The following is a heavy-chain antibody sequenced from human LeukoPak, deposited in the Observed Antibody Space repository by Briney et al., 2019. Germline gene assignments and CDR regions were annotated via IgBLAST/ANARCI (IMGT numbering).Heavy chain of an antibody. CDR3: AARDCSTSSCYGGLFDY. CDR2: LYSGGST. D-gene: IGHD2-2*01. J-gene: IGHJ4*02. CDR1: GLSVSGKY. V-gene: IGHV3-53*01. Sequence: PGGSLRLSCAASGLSVSGKYMNWVRQAPGKGLEWVSLLYSGGSTYYADSVKGRFTISRDSSMNTVYLQMNSLRAEDTAVYYCAARDCSTSSCYGGLFDYWGQGTLVTVSS.